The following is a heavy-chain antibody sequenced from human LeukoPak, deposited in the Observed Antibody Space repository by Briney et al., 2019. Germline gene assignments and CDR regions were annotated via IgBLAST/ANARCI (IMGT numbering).Heavy chain of an antibody. J-gene: IGHJ4*02. D-gene: IGHD3-22*01. V-gene: IGHV4-38-2*02. Sequence: SETLSLTCTVSGYSISSGYYWGWIRQPPGKGLEWIGSIYHSGSTYYNPSLKSRVTISVDTSKNQFSLKLSSVTAADTAVYYCARGGSYYYDSSGLLWGQGTLVTVSS. CDR3: ARGGSYYYDSSGLL. CDR2: IYHSGST. CDR1: GYSISSGYY.